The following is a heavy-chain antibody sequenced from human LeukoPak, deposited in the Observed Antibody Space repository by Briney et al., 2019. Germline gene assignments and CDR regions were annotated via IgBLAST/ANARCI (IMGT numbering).Heavy chain of an antibody. CDR1: GFKFSDYY. D-gene: IGHD6-19*01. CDR3: AGEGPIAVAGTFDF. CDR2: ISIGGSTI. Sequence: GGSLRLSCAASGFKFSDYYMSWIRQAPGKGLEWLAYISIGGSTIYYADSVKGRFTISGDNAKNSLFLQMNSLRVDDTAVYFCAGEGPIAVAGTFDFWGQGTLVTVSS. V-gene: IGHV3-11*01. J-gene: IGHJ4*02.